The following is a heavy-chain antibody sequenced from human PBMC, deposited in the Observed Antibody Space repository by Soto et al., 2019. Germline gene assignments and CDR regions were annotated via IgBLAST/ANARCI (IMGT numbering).Heavy chain of an antibody. D-gene: IGHD3-16*01. CDR1: GFTFSIYS. CDR2: ISSSSSYI. V-gene: IGHV3-21*01. J-gene: IGHJ4*02. CDR3: AVLWGVAMATGFDY. Sequence: WGSLVLGCVTSGFTFSIYSMNWVRQAPGKGLEWVSSISSSSSYIYYADSVKGRFTISRDNAKNSLYLQMNSLRAEDTAVYYCAVLWGVAMATGFDYWGQGTMVTVSS.